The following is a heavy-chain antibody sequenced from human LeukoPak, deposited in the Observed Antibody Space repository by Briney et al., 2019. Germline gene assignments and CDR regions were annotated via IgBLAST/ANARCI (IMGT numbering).Heavy chain of an antibody. CDR3: AKGDSAMIRRYYFDY. J-gene: IGHJ4*02. CDR1: GFTSSNYV. V-gene: IGHV3-23*01. D-gene: IGHD5-18*01. CDR2: ISGGGGTT. Sequence: GGSLRLSCAASGFTSSNYVMSWVRQAPGKGLEWVSTISGGGGTTYHADSVKGRFTISRDNGKNTLYLQMNSLRVEGTALYYCAKGDSAMIRRYYFDYWGQGTLVTVSS.